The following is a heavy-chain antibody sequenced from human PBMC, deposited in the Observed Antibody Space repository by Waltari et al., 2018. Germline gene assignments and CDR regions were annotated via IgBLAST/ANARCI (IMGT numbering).Heavy chain of an antibody. CDR1: GVSISSSNYY. D-gene: IGHD2-2*02. Sequence: QLQLQESGPGLVKPSETLSLTCTVSGVSISSSNYYWGWIRQPPGKGLEWIGTISYSGTTYYNPSLKSRVTISVDTSKNQFFLRLSSVTAADTAVYYCARHPSYCSSISCYNRGNWFDPWGQGTLVTVSS. CDR3: ARHPSYCSSISCYNRGNWFDP. CDR2: ISYSGTT. V-gene: IGHV4-39*01. J-gene: IGHJ5*02.